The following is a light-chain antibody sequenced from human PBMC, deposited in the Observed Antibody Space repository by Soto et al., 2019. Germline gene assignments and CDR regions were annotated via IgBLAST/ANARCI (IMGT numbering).Light chain of an antibody. CDR2: DVS. Sequence: QSVLTQPASVSGSPGQSITIFCTGTSSDVGGYNYVSWYQQHPGKAPKLMIYDVSYRPSGVSNRFSGSKSGNTASLTISGLQAEDEADYYCSSYTSSSRSVVFGGGTKLTVL. CDR3: SSYTSSSRSVV. CDR1: SSDVGGYNY. V-gene: IGLV2-14*01. J-gene: IGLJ2*01.